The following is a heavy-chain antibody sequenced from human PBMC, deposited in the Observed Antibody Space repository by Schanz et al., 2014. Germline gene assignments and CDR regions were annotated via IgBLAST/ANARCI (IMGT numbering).Heavy chain of an antibody. CDR1: GGSISSGSYY. D-gene: IGHD3-10*01. Sequence: QVQLQESGPGLVKPSQTLSLTCTVSGGSISSGSYYWSWIRQPAGKGLEWIGRIYSTGSTNYNPSRKSRVTFSKDTSKNQFSLKLTSVTAADTAVYYCARDMVENWFDSWGQGTLVTVSS. V-gene: IGHV4-61*02. CDR3: ARDMVENWFDS. CDR2: IYSTGST. J-gene: IGHJ5*01.